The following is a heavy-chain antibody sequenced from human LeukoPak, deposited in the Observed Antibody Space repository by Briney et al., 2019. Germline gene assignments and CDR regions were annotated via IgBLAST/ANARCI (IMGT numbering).Heavy chain of an antibody. J-gene: IGHJ4*02. CDR1: GFTFSRYW. D-gene: IGHD1-26*01. CDR3: VRDNRSYNFDY. CDR2: IKSDGSST. Sequence: GGSLRLSCAASGFTFSRYWMHWARQAPGKGLVWVSCIKSDGSSTSIADSAKGRFTISRDNAKNTVYLQMNSLRAEDTAVYYCVRDNRSYNFDYWGQGTLVTVSS. V-gene: IGHV3-74*01.